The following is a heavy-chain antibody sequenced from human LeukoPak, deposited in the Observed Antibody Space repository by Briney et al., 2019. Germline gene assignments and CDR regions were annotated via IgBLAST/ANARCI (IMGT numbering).Heavy chain of an antibody. J-gene: IGHJ4*02. V-gene: IGHV1-2*02. CDR2: INPNSGGT. CDR3: ARYTAAADFDY. D-gene: IGHD6-13*01. CDR1: GYTFTGYY. Sequence: ASVKVSCKASGYTFTGYYMHWVRQAPGQGLEWMGWINPNSGGTNYAQKFQGRVTITRNTSISTAYMELSSLRSEDTAVYYCARYTAAADFDYWGQGALVTVSP.